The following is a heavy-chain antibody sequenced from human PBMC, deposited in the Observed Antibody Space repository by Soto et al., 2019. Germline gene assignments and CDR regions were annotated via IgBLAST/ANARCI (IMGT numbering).Heavy chain of an antibody. CDR3: VRDQQWLLPVPLNFDY. J-gene: IGHJ4*02. Sequence: SVKVSCKASGFTFSDYGFSWVRQAPGRGLEWMGWISAFNGETNYTQKSEGRVAMTTDAATTTAYMELRSLTVDDTAVYYCVRDQQWLLPVPLNFDYWGQGTVVTVSS. CDR1: GFTFSDYG. V-gene: IGHV1-18*01. CDR2: ISAFNGET. D-gene: IGHD6-19*01.